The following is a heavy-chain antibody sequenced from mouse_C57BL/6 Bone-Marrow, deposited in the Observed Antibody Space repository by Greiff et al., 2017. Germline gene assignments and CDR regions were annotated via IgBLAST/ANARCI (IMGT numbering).Heavy chain of an antibody. D-gene: IGHD2-2*01. J-gene: IGHJ2*01. CDR2: IHPNSGST. Sequence: VQLQQSGAELVKPGASVKLSCKASGYTFTSYWMHWVKQRPGQGLEWIGMIHPNSGSTNYNEKFKSKATLTVDKSSSTAYMQLSSLTSEDAAVYYCARWLPYFDYWGQGTTLTVSS. V-gene: IGHV1-64*01. CDR3: ARWLPYFDY. CDR1: GYTFTSYW.